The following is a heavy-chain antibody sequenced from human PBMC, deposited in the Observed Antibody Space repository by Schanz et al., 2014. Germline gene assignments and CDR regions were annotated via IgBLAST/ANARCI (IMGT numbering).Heavy chain of an antibody. CDR3: ARDRRNADLDY. V-gene: IGHV3-48*01. Sequence: EVHLVESGGGLVQPGGSLRLSCAASGITFSSHSFNWVRQAPGKGLEWISYITYNGGTIYYADSVKGRFTISRDNAKNSLYLERNSQRAEDTALYYCARDRRNADLDYWGQGTLVTVSS. CDR1: GITFSSHS. D-gene: IGHD1-1*01. J-gene: IGHJ4*02. CDR2: ITYNGGTI.